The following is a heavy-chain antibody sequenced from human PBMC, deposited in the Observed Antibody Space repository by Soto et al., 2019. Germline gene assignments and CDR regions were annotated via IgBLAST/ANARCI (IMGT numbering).Heavy chain of an antibody. CDR2: IHYTGSI. CDR3: ARHSHMLTNWFDP. J-gene: IGHJ5*02. D-gene: IGHD3-10*02. Sequence: QLQLQESGPGLVKPSETLSLTCSVSGASISSTSFYWGWIRQPPGKGLQWIGSIHYTGSIDYGPSLTGRVSMTVDTSKSQLSLTLSSVTAADTAVYYCARHSHMLTNWFDPWGQGTLVTVSS. CDR1: GASISSTSFY. V-gene: IGHV4-39*01.